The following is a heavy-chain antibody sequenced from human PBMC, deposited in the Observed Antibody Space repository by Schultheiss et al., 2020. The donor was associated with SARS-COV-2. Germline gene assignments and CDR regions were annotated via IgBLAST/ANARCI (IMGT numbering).Heavy chain of an antibody. Sequence: GSLRLSCTVSGGSVSSGSYYWSWIRQPPGKGLEWIGYIYYSGSTNYNPSLKSRVTISVDTSKNQFSLKLSSVTAADTAVYYCASTYCGGDCYSWGWFDPWGQGTLVTVSS. V-gene: IGHV4-61*01. CDR3: ASTYCGGDCYSWGWFDP. CDR2: IYYSGST. J-gene: IGHJ5*02. CDR1: GGSVSSGSYY. D-gene: IGHD2-21*02.